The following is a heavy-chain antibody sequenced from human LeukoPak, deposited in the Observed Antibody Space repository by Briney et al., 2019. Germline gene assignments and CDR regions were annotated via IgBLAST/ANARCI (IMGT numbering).Heavy chain of an antibody. D-gene: IGHD4-17*01. Sequence: GESLKIPCKGSGYSFTIYWIAWVRHMPGKGLEWMGIIYPGDSDTRYSPSFQGQVTISADKSISTAYLQWSSLKASDTAIYYCARHRPYDSASYGIDPWGQGTLVTVSS. CDR1: GYSFTIYW. V-gene: IGHV5-51*01. CDR3: ARHRPYDSASYGIDP. J-gene: IGHJ5*02. CDR2: IYPGDSDT.